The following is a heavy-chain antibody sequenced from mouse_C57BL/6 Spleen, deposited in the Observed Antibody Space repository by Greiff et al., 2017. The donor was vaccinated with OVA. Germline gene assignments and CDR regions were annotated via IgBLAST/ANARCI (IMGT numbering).Heavy chain of an antibody. V-gene: IGHV1-69*01. D-gene: IGHD1-2*01. CDR2: IDPSDSYT. CDR3: ARRSTAFDY. Sequence: VQLQQPGAELVMPGASVKLSCKASGYTFTSYWMHWVKQRPGQGLEWIGEIDPSDSYTNYNQKFKGKSTLTVDKSSSTAYMQLRSLTSEDSAVYYCARRSTAFDYWGQGTTLTVSS. J-gene: IGHJ2*01. CDR1: GYTFTSYW.